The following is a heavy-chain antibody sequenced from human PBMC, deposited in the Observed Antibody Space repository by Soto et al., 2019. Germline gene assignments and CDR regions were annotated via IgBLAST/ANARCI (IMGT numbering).Heavy chain of an antibody. Sequence: QVQLVQSGAEVKKPGASVKVSCKASGDTFTGYYMHWVRQAPGQGLEWMGWINPNSGGTNNAQKFQGWVTMTRDPSISTAYMELSRLRSDDTAVYYCARGRVAITGNPFAYWGQGTLVTVSS. CDR2: INPNSGGT. CDR3: ARGRVAITGNPFAY. CDR1: GDTFTGYY. D-gene: IGHD1-20*01. V-gene: IGHV1-2*04. J-gene: IGHJ4*02.